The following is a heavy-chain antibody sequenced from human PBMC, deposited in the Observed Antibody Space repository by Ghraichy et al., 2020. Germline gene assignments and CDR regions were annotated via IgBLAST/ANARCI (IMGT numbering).Heavy chain of an antibody. CDR3: ARLSYGPLVVGY. Sequence: SETLSLTCTVSGGSISSSSYYWGWIRQPPGKGLEWIGSIYYSGSTYYNPSLKSRVTISVDTSKNQFSLKLSSVTAADTAVYYCARLSYGPLVVGYWGQGTLVTVSS. V-gene: IGHV4-39*07. CDR2: IYYSGST. CDR1: GGSISSSSYY. J-gene: IGHJ4*02. D-gene: IGHD5-18*01.